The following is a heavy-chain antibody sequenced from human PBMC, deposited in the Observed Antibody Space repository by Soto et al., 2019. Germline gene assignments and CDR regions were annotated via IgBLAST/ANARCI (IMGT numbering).Heavy chain of an antibody. D-gene: IGHD3-3*01. CDR3: AKREGTISTGPAHLNWFQP. CDR1: VFTFSSYA. Sequence: VGSLRLSCASSVFTFSSYAMSCVRRSPGKWLEWVSLISGGGGSTYYADSVKGRFTIFRENSNNTLFLQMNSLRADDTAVYYCAKREGTISTGPAHLNWFQPWGQGTLVNVS. CDR2: ISGGGGST. V-gene: IGHV3-23*01. J-gene: IGHJ5*02.